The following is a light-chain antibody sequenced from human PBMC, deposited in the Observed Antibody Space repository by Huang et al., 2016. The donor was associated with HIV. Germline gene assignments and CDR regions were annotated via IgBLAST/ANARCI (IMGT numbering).Light chain of an antibody. V-gene: IGKV3-15*01. CDR1: QSVSSN. CDR2: GAS. J-gene: IGKJ5*01. Sequence: EIVMTQSPATLSVSPGERATLSCRASQSVSSNLAGYQQKPGQAPRLLIYGASTRATEIPARFSGSGSGTEFTLTSSSLQSEDVAVYYCQQYNNWPPLPGRNPITFGQGTRLEIK. CDR3: QQYNNWPPLPGRNPIT.